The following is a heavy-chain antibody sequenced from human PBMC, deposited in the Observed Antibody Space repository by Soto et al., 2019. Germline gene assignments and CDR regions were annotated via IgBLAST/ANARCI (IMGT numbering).Heavy chain of an antibody. J-gene: IGHJ4*02. Sequence: QVQLVQSGAEVKQPGASVKVSCRTSGYTFSNYDISWVRQATGQGLEWMGWMNPDSANTGYAQKFQGRVTMTRDTSINPAYMELNSLTSEDTAIYYCARAIRDQLLSDYWGQGSLVFVSS. V-gene: IGHV1-8*01. CDR2: MNPDSANT. D-gene: IGHD1-26*01. CDR1: GYTFSNYD. CDR3: ARAIRDQLLSDY.